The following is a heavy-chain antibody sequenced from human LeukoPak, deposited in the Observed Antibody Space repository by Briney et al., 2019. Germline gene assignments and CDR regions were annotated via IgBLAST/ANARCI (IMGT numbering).Heavy chain of an antibody. CDR3: ARDNYDSSGYYEHALDL. J-gene: IGHJ3*01. CDR2: IYYTGST. CDR1: GGSISSGDYY. Sequence: SETLSFTCTVSGGSISSGDYYWTWIRQPPGKGLEWIAYIYYTGSTYYNPSLKSRVTISVDTSKNQFSLKMTSLTAADTAVYYCARDNYDSSGYYEHALDLWGQGTMVTVSS. V-gene: IGHV4-30-4*01. D-gene: IGHD3-22*01.